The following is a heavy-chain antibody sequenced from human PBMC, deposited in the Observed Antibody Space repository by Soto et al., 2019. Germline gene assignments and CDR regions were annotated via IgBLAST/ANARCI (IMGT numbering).Heavy chain of an antibody. V-gene: IGHV3-30-3*01. CDR3: ARDPGVGFCSGGSCSVPDF. J-gene: IGHJ4*02. D-gene: IGHD2-15*01. CDR1: GFPFSNHA. Sequence: QVHLVESGGGVVQPGRSLRLSCAATGFPFSNHAMHWVRQAPGKGLEWVALLSFDGTNEYYADSVKGRFTISRDNTNNMLFLQMNSLRPEDTAVYYCARDPGVGFCSGGSCSVPDFWGQGTLVTVSS. CDR2: LSFDGTNE.